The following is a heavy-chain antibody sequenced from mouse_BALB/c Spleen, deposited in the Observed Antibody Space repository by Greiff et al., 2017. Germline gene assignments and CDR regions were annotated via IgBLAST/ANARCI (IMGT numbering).Heavy chain of an antibody. CDR3: ARRDYEDAMDY. CDR1: GFTFSSYT. J-gene: IGHJ4*01. D-gene: IGHD2-4*01. V-gene: IGHV5-12-2*01. CDR2: ISNGGGST. Sequence: EVKLMESGGGLVQPGGSLKLSCAASGFTFSSYTMSWVRQTPEKRLEWVAYISNGGGSTYYPDTVKGRFTISRDNAKNTLYLQMSSLKSEDTAMYYCARRDYEDAMDYWGQGTSVTVSA.